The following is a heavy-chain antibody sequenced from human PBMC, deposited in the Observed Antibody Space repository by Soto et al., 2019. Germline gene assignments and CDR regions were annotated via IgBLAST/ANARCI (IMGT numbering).Heavy chain of an antibody. CDR1: GYTFTSYD. V-gene: IGHV1-8*01. CDR3: ARGGSFWSGYYRGGWFDP. CDR2: MNPNSGNT. J-gene: IGHJ5*02. D-gene: IGHD3-3*01. Sequence: ASVKVSCKASGYTFTSYDINWVRQATGQGLEWMGWMNPNSGNTGYAQKFQGRVTMTRNTSISTAYMELSSLRSEDTAVYYCARGGSFWSGYYRGGWFDPWGQGTLVTVSS.